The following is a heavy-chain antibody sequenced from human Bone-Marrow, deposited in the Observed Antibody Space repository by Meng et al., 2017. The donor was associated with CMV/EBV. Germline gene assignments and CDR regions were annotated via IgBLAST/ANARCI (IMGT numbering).Heavy chain of an antibody. CDR2: ISGSGGST. D-gene: IGHD3-10*01. CDR3: AKPAFGETDY. Sequence: LSLTCAASGFTFSIYAMSWVRQAPGKGLEWVSAISGSGGSTYYADSVKGRFTISRDNSKNTLYLQMNSLRAEDTAVYYCAKPAFGETDYWGQGTLVTVSS. V-gene: IGHV3-23*01. CDR1: GFTFSIYA. J-gene: IGHJ4*02.